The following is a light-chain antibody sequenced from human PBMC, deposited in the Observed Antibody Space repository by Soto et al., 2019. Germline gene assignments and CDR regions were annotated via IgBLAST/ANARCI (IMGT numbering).Light chain of an antibody. CDR3: SSYTNSSTLVG. CDR1: SSDVGGYNF. J-gene: IGLJ2*01. V-gene: IGLV2-14*01. Sequence: QPVLTQPASVSGSPGQSITFSCTGTSSDVGGYNFVSWYQHHPGKAPKLIIYEVSNRPSGVSNRFSASKSGNTASLTISGLQAEDEADYYCSSYTNSSTLVGFGGGTKVTVL. CDR2: EVS.